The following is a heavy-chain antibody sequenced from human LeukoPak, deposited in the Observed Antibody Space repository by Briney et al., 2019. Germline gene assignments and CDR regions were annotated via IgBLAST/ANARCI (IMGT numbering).Heavy chain of an antibody. CDR1: GFTFSSYE. V-gene: IGHV3-48*03. J-gene: IGHJ6*02. Sequence: GGSLRLSCAASGFTFSSYEVNWVRQAPGKRLEWVSYISGSGSTIFYADSVKGRFTVSRDNAKNSLYLQMNSLRAEDTAVYYCANWYDSSAGWYYGMDVWGQGTTVTVSS. CDR3: ANWYDSSAGWYYGMDV. CDR2: ISGSGSTI. D-gene: IGHD3-22*01.